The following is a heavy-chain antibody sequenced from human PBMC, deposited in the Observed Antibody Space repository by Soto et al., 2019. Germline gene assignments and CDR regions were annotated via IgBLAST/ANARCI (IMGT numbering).Heavy chain of an antibody. J-gene: IGHJ5*02. V-gene: IGHV1-3*01. CDR1: GYTFTSYA. D-gene: IGHD3-3*01. Sequence: ASVKVSCKASGYTFTSYAMHWVRQAPGQRLEWMGWINAGNGNTKYSQKFQGRVTITRDTSASTAYMELSSLRSEDTAVYYCARDYDFWSGYYWFDPWGQGTLVTVSS. CDR3: ARDYDFWSGYYWFDP. CDR2: INAGNGNT.